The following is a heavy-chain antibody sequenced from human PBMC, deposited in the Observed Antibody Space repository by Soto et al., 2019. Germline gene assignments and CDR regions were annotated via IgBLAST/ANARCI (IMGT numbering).Heavy chain of an antibody. Sequence: GASVKVSCKASGYTFTSYGISWVRQAPGQGLEWMGWISGNTGKTNYAQKLQGRVSITTDTSTSTAYMELRSLRSDDTAVYYCARVPREIIIGGMDVWGQGTTVTVSS. CDR3: ARVPREIIIGGMDV. J-gene: IGHJ6*02. V-gene: IGHV1-18*04. D-gene: IGHD3-10*01. CDR1: GYTFTSYG. CDR2: ISGNTGKT.